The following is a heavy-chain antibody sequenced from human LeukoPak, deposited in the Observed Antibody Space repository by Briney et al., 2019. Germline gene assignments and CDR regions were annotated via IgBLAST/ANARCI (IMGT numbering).Heavy chain of an antibody. CDR3: ARGQTATLTDY. CDR1: DGSISGYY. V-gene: IGHV4-59*01. D-gene: IGHD5-24*01. CDR2: IYYSGGA. Sequence: PSETLSLTCTVSDGSISGYYWNWIRQPPGKGLEWLGFIYYSGGANYNPSLKSRVTISVDTSKNQCSLKLSSVTAADTAVYHCARGQTATLTDYWGQGTLVTVSS. J-gene: IGHJ4*02.